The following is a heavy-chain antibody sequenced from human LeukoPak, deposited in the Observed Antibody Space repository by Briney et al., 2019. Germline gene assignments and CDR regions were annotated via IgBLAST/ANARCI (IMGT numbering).Heavy chain of an antibody. J-gene: IGHJ4*02. Sequence: PGGSLRLSCAASGFTFSSYWMNWVRQAPGKGLEWVSHISRSSSTIYYADSVKGRFTISRDDAKNSLYLQMNSLRAEDTAVYYCANEREYWGQGALVTVSS. V-gene: IGHV3-48*01. CDR2: ISRSSSTI. CDR1: GFTFSSYW. CDR3: ANEREY.